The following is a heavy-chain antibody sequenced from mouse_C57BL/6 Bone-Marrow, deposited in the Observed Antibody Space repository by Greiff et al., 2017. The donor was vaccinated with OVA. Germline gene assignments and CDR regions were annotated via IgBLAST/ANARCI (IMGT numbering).Heavy chain of an antibody. J-gene: IGHJ3*01. V-gene: IGHV5-15*01. CDR2: ISNLAYSI. CDR3: ASHYSNSPWFAY. D-gene: IGHD2-5*01. Sequence: EVQGVESGGGLVQPGGSLKLSCAASGFTFSDYGMAWVRQAPRKGPEWVAFISNLAYSIYYADTVTGRFTISRENAKNTLYLEMSSLRSEDTAMYDSASHYSNSPWFAYWGQGTLVTVAA. CDR1: GFTFSDYG.